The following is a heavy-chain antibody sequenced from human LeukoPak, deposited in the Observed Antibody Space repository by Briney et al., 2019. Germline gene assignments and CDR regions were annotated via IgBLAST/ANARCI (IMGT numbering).Heavy chain of an antibody. CDR2: ISSNGGST. J-gene: IGHJ4*02. D-gene: IGHD3-10*01. CDR3: ARDKRNYYGSGTLDY. Sequence: PGGSLRLSCAASGFTFSSYAMHGVRQAPGKGLEYVSPISSNGGSTYYANSVKGRFTISRDNSKNTLYLQMGSLRAEDMAVYYCARDKRNYYGSGTLDYWGQGTLVTVSS. CDR1: GFTFSSYA. V-gene: IGHV3-64*01.